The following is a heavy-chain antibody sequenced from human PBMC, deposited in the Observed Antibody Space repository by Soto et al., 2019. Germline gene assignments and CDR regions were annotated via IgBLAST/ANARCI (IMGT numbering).Heavy chain of an antibody. Sequence: QVQLVESGGGVVQPGRSLRLSCAASGFTFSSYGMHWVRQVPGKGLEWVAVISYDGSNKYYADSVKGRFTISRDNSKNTLYLQMNSLRAEDTAVYYCAKDGLYYYDSSEYYFDYWGQGTLVTVSS. CDR1: GFTFSSYG. J-gene: IGHJ4*02. CDR3: AKDGLYYYDSSEYYFDY. V-gene: IGHV3-30*18. D-gene: IGHD3-22*01. CDR2: ISYDGSNK.